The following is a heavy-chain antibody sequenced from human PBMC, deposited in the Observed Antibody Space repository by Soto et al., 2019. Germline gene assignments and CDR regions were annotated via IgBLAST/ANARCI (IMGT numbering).Heavy chain of an antibody. D-gene: IGHD3-10*01. CDR2: ISGSGGST. J-gene: IGHJ6*02. CDR1: GFTFSSYA. V-gene: IGHV3-23*01. CDR3: AKLSSYGSGSYYPTGD. Sequence: GGSLRPSCAASGFTFSSYAMSWVRQAPGKGLEWVSAISGSGGSTYYADSVKGRFTISRDNSKNTLYLQMNSLRAEDTAVYYCAKLSSYGSGSYYPTGDWGQGTTVTVSS.